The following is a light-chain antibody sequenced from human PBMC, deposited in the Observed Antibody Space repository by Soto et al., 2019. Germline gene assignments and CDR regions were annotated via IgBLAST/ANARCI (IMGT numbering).Light chain of an antibody. J-gene: IGLJ1*01. V-gene: IGLV2-14*01. CDR1: SSDAGGYNY. CDR3: SSYTSSLYV. Sequence: QSALTQPASVSGSPGQSITISCTGTSSDAGGYNYVSWYQQHPGKAPKLMIYEVSNRPSGVSNRFSGSKSGNTASLTISGLQAEDEADYYCSSYTSSLYVFGTGTKLTVL. CDR2: EVS.